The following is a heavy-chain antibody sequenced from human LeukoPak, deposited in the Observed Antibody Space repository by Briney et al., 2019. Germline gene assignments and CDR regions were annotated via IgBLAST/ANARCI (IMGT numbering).Heavy chain of an antibody. Sequence: ASVKVSCKASGYTFTGYYMHWVRQAPGQGLEWMGWMNPNSGNTGYAQKFQGRVTMTRNTSISTAYMELSSLRSEDTAVYYCARWLATIFNYNYYGMDVWGQGTTVTVSS. CDR3: ARWLATIFNYNYYGMDV. V-gene: IGHV1-8*02. J-gene: IGHJ6*02. D-gene: IGHD5-12*01. CDR1: GYTFTGYY. CDR2: MNPNSGNT.